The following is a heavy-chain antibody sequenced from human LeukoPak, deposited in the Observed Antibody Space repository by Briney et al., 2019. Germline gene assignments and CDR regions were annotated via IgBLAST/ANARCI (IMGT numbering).Heavy chain of an antibody. J-gene: IGHJ4*02. CDR1: GGSFSGYY. CDR3: ASSGGRGYSYGYRRAFDY. Sequence: SETLSHTCAVYGGSFSGYYWSWIRQPPGKGLEWIWEIYHSGSTNYNPSLKSRVTISVDTSKNQFSLKLSSVTAADTAVYYCASSGGRGYSYGYRRAFDYWGQGTLVTVSS. D-gene: IGHD5-18*01. V-gene: IGHV4-34*01. CDR2: IYHSGST.